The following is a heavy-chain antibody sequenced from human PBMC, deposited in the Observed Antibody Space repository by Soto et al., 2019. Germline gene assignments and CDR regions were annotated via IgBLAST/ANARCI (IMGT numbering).Heavy chain of an antibody. CDR1: GGSFSGYY. D-gene: IGHD3-3*01. Sequence: QVQLQQWGAGLLKPSETLSLTCAVYGGSFSGYYWSWIRQPPGKGLEWIGEINHSGSTNYNPSLKSRVTISVDTSKNQFSLKLSSVTAADTAVYYCARGLSRPRFRHDAFDIWGQGTMVTVSS. CDR3: ARGLSRPRFRHDAFDI. J-gene: IGHJ3*02. CDR2: INHSGST. V-gene: IGHV4-34*01.